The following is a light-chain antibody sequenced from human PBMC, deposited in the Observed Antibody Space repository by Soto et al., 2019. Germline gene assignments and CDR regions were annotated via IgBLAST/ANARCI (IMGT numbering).Light chain of an antibody. CDR3: QQYGDSPRLT. CDR1: QSVRNNY. CDR2: GAS. J-gene: IGKJ4*01. Sequence: EIVLTQSPGTLSLSPGEGATLSCRASQSVRNNYLAWYQQKPGQAPSLLIYGASARATGIPDRFSGSGSGTDFTLPISGLEPEDFAVYYCQQYGDSPRLTFGGGTRVEIK. V-gene: IGKV3-20*01.